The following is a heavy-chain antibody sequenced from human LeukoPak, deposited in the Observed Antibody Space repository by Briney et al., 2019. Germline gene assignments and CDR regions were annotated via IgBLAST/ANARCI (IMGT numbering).Heavy chain of an antibody. Sequence: PGGSLRLFCVASGFPFSSYWMTWVRQAPGKGLEWVANIKQDGGKKSYVDPVKGRFTISRDNAKNSLYLQMNSLRAEDTAIYYCTRVGYIDEGIDYWGQGTLVTVSS. CDR2: IKQDGGKK. CDR3: TRVGYIDEGIDY. D-gene: IGHD5-24*01. V-gene: IGHV3-7*04. CDR1: GFPFSSYW. J-gene: IGHJ4*02.